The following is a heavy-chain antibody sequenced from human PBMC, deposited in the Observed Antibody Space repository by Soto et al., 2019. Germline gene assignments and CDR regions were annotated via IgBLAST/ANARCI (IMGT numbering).Heavy chain of an antibody. V-gene: IGHV3-23*01. J-gene: IGHJ4*02. CDR3: AKGELGTDY. CDR2: ISGSGGST. Sequence: EVQLLESGGGLVQPGESLRLSCAASGFIFNNYAMSWVRQAPGKGLEWVSSISGSGGSTYYADSVKGRFTISRDNSKNTLYLQMNILRAEDTAIYYCAKGELGTDYWGQGTLVTVSS. CDR1: GFIFNNYA. D-gene: IGHD1-7*01.